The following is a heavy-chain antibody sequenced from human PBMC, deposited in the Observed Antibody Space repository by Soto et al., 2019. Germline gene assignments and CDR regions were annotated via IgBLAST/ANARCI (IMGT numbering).Heavy chain of an antibody. CDR1: GGSMSSYF. Sequence: QVQLQESGPGLVKPSETLSLTCTVSGGSMSSYFWSWIRQPPGKGLEWIGHIYYSGSTNYNPSLKSRVTMSVDMSKNKFSLKLNSVTAADTAVYYCARDRSEYDYGLHVWGQGTTVTVSS. CDR3: ARDRSEYDYGLHV. V-gene: IGHV4-59*01. J-gene: IGHJ6*02. CDR2: IYYSGST.